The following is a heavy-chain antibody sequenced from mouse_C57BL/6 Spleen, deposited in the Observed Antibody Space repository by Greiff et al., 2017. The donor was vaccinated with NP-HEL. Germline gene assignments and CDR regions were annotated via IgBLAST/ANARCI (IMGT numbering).Heavy chain of an antibody. V-gene: IGHV1-18*01. Sequence: VQLQQSGPELVKPGASVKIPCKASGYTFTDYNMDWVKQSHGKSLEWIGDINPNNGGTIYNQKFKGKATLTVDKSSSTAYMELRSLTSEDTAVYYCARRRHYGSSLYAMDYWGQGTSVTVSS. CDR3: ARRRHYGSSLYAMDY. J-gene: IGHJ4*01. D-gene: IGHD1-1*01. CDR1: GYTFTDYN. CDR2: INPNNGGT.